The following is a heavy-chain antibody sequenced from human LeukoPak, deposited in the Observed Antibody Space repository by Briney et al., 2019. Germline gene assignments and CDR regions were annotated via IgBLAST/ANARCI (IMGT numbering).Heavy chain of an antibody. CDR2: IYHSGST. J-gene: IGHJ4*02. V-gene: IGHV4-4*02. D-gene: IGHD4-17*01. CDR1: GGSISSINW. CDR3: ARSEDDYGDYGAVDY. Sequence: PSGTLSLTCAVSGGSISSINWWSWVRQPPGKGLEWIGEIYHSGSTNYNPSLKSRVTISVDKSKNQFSLKLSSVTAADTAVYYCARSEDDYGDYGAVDYWGQGTLVTVSS.